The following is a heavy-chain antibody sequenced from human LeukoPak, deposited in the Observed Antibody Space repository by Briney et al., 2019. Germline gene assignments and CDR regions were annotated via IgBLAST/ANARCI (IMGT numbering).Heavy chain of an antibody. Sequence: PGGSLRLPCAASGFTFSDYYMSWIRQAPGKGLEWVSYISSSGSTIYYADSVKGRFTISRDNAKNSLYLQMNSLRAEDTAVYYCARDRPSNIVVVPAATFDYWGQGTLVTVSS. CDR3: ARDRPSNIVVVPAATFDY. CDR2: ISSSGSTI. CDR1: GFTFSDYY. D-gene: IGHD2-2*01. V-gene: IGHV3-11*04. J-gene: IGHJ4*02.